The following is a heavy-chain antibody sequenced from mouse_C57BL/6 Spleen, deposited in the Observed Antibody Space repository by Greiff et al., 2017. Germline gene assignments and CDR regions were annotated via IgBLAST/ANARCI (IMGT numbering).Heavy chain of an antibody. CDR1: GFHIKDDY. J-gene: IGHJ4*01. CDR3: TLDSSGHYYAMDY. V-gene: IGHV14-4*01. CDR2: IDPENGDT. Sequence: VQLKQSGAELVRPGASVKLSCTASGFHIKDDYMHWVKQRPEQGLEWIGWIDPENGDTEYASKFPGKATITADTSSNTAYLQLSSLTADDTAVYYCTLDSSGHYYAMDYWGQGTSVTVSS. D-gene: IGHD3-2*02.